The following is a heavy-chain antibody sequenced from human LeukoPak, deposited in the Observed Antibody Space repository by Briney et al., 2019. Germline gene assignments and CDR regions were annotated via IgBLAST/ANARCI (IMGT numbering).Heavy chain of an antibody. D-gene: IGHD3-16*02. V-gene: IGHV1-2*02. CDR3: ASARGKHYDYVWGSYRPNWFDP. CDR1: GYTFTGYY. Sequence: GASVKVSCKASGYTFTGYYMHWVRQAPGQGLEWMGWINPNSGGTDYAQKFQGRVTMTRDTSISTAYMEPSSLRSDDTAVYYCASARGKHYDYVWGSYRPNWFDPWGQGTLVTVSS. J-gene: IGHJ5*02. CDR2: INPNSGGT.